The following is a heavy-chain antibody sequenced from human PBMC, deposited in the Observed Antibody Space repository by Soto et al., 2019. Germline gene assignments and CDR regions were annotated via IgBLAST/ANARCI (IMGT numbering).Heavy chain of an antibody. CDR2: IIPIFGTA. CDR1: GGTFSSYA. D-gene: IGHD4-4*01. V-gene: IGHV1-69*13. CDR3: ARGAYSNHSPSAYYYGMDV. J-gene: IGHJ6*02. Sequence: SVKVSCKASGGTFSSYAISWVRQAPGQGLEWMGGIIPIFGTANYAQKFQGRVTITADESTSTAYMELSSLRSEDTAVYYCARGAYSNHSPSAYYYGMDVWGQGTTVTVSS.